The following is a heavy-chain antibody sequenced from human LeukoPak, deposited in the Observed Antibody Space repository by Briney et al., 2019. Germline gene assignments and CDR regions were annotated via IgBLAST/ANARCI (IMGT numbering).Heavy chain of an antibody. CDR1: GFTFSSYS. CDR3: ARRSGRRWLQDPSFDY. CDR2: ISNNRSNI. Sequence: PGGSLRLSCAASGFTFSSYSMNWVRQAPGKGLEWVSAISNNRSNIYYADSVKGRFTISRDNAKNTLYLQMNSLRAEDTAVYYGARRSGRRWLQDPSFDYWGQGTLVTVAS. J-gene: IGHJ4*02. D-gene: IGHD5-24*01. V-gene: IGHV3-21*01.